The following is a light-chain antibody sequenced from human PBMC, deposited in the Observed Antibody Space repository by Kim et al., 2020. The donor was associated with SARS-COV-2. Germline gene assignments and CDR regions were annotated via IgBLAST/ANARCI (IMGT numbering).Light chain of an antibody. CDR2: GKN. CDR1: SNYY. Sequence: SSELTQDPAVSVALGQTVRITCQGDSNYYASWYQQKPGQAPLLVIYGKNNRPSGIPDRFSGSRSGNTASLIIVGAQAEDEADYYCNSRDSSTNHFVFGTGTKVTVL. J-gene: IGLJ1*01. CDR3: NSRDSSTNHFV. V-gene: IGLV3-19*01.